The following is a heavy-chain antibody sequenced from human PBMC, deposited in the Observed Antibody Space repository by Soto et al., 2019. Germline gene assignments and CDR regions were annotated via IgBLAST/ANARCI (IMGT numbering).Heavy chain of an antibody. CDR1: GYSFTSYH. CDR2: INTADGAT. V-gene: IGHV1-3*04. Sequence: QVHFEQSGAEVKEPGASVKVSCKASGYSFTSYHIHWVRQAPGQGLEWMGWINTADGATRYSQKLQDRVTITRDTSTSTAHMEVSSLKSEDTAMYYCARDLSGDGNSYFDYWGQGALVTVSS. CDR3: ARDLSGDGNSYFDY. J-gene: IGHJ4*02. D-gene: IGHD1-7*01.